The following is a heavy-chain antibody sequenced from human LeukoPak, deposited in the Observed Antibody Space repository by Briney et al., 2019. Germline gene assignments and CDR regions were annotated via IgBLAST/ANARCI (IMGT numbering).Heavy chain of an antibody. V-gene: IGHV3-7*01. CDR3: ARGQSGSLDY. CDR1: GFTFSSTW. Sequence: GGSLRLSCATSGFTFSSTWMAWVRQAPGKGLEWVANINQDSKTKQYVDSVKGQFTISRDNAKNSLFLQMSSLTVEDTGIYYCARGQSGSLDYWGQGTLVTVSS. D-gene: IGHD1-26*01. CDR2: INQDSKTK. J-gene: IGHJ4*02.